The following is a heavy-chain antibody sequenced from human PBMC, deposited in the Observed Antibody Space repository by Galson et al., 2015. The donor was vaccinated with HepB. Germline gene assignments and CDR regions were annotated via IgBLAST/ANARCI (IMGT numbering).Heavy chain of an antibody. V-gene: IGHV3-23*01. D-gene: IGHD1-1*01. CDR1: GFTSSGYA. CDR3: VRDGHHWNFDC. CDR2: ISGSGGST. Sequence: SLRLSCAASGFTSSGYAMSWVRQAPGKGLEWVSAISGSGGSTYYADSVTGRFTISRDNSKNALYLQMNNLRAEDTAVYFCVRDGHHWNFDCWGQGTLVAVSP. J-gene: IGHJ4*02.